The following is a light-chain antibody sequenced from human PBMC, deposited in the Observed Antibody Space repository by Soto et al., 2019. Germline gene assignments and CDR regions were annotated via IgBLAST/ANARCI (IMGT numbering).Light chain of an antibody. CDR2: EVS. CDR1: STVFVGYNL. J-gene: IGLJ1*01. CDR3: SLYTSENAYV. Sequence: QSALSQPPSVSGSPGQSVTISCTGTSTVFVGYNLVSWYQPPPGTAPKLMIYEVSKRPSGVPDRFSGYKSGNTASLTISGLQAADEADYYCSLYTSENAYVFGTGTKVTVL. V-gene: IGLV2-18*01.